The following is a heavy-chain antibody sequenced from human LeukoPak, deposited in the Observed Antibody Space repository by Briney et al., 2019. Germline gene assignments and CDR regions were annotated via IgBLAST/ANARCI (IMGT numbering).Heavy chain of an antibody. CDR1: GGSISSSSYY. D-gene: IGHD5-12*01. Sequence: PSVTLSLTCTVSGGSISSSSYYWGWIRQPPGKGLEWIGSIYYSGSTYYNPSLKSRVTISVDTSKNQFSLKLSSVTAADTAVYYCARHGYETPGVVDYWGQGTLVTVSS. V-gene: IGHV4-39*01. J-gene: IGHJ4*02. CDR3: ARHGYETPGVVDY. CDR2: IYYSGST.